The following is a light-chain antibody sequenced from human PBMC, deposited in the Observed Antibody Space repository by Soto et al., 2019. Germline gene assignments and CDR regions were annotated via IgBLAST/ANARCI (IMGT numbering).Light chain of an antibody. CDR3: QQYGISPPYT. J-gene: IGKJ2*01. V-gene: IGKV3-20*01. CDR1: QSVDSSY. Sequence: EVVLTQSPGTLSLSPGERATLSCRASQSVDSSYLAWYQQKPGQAPRLLIYDASSRATGIPDRFSGSGSGTDFTITISRLEPEDFAVYYCQQYGISPPYTFGQGTKLEIK. CDR2: DAS.